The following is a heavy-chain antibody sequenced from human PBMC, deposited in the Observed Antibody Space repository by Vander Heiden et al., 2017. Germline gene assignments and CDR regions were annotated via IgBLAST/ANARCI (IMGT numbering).Heavy chain of an antibody. CDR3: ARERQLWSGFDY. Sequence: QVQLQESGPGLVKPSQTLSLTRPVSGGSISSGGYYWSGIRQHPGKGLEWIGYIYDSGSTYYIPSRKSRVTISVDTSKNQFSLKLSSVTAADTAVYYCARERQLWSGFDYWGQGTLVTVSS. CDR1: GGSISSGGYY. CDR2: IYDSGST. D-gene: IGHD5-18*01. V-gene: IGHV4-31*03. J-gene: IGHJ4*02.